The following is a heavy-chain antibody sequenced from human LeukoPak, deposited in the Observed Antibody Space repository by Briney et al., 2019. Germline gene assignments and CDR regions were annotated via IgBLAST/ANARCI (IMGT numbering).Heavy chain of an antibody. CDR1: GFTFSSYA. CDR2: ISYDGSNK. CDR3: ARLSAYYYGSFFYYYMDV. V-gene: IGHV3-30*04. Sequence: GGSLRLSCAASGFTFSSYAMHWVRQAPGKGLEWVAVISYDGSNKYYADSVKGRFTISRDNSKNTLYLQMNSLRAEDTALYYCARLSAYYYGSFFYYYMDVWGKGTTVTVSS. D-gene: IGHD3-10*01. J-gene: IGHJ6*03.